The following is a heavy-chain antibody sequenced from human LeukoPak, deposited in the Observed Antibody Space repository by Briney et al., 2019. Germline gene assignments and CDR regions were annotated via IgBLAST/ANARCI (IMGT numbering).Heavy chain of an antibody. CDR2: ISSNGGST. Sequence: PGGSLRLSCAASGFTFSSYAMHWVRQAPGKGLEYVSAISSNGGSTYYANSVKGRFTISRDNSKNTLYLQMGSLRAEDMAVYYCAIDGAWGAGYMDVWGKGTTVTVSS. D-gene: IGHD1-26*01. CDR3: AIDGAWGAGYMDV. V-gene: IGHV3-64*01. CDR1: GFTFSSYA. J-gene: IGHJ6*03.